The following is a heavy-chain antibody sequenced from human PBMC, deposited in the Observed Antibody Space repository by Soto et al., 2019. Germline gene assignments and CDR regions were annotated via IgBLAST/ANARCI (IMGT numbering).Heavy chain of an antibody. CDR3: ATAIADDAFDI. V-gene: IGHV1-3*01. Sequence: ASVKVSCKASGYTFTSHAMHWVRQAPGQRLEWMGWINAGNGNTKYSQKFQGRVTITRDTSASTAYMELCSLRSEDTAVYYCATAIADDAFDIWGRGTMVTVSS. CDR1: GYTFTSHA. J-gene: IGHJ3*02. D-gene: IGHD2-2*01. CDR2: INAGNGNT.